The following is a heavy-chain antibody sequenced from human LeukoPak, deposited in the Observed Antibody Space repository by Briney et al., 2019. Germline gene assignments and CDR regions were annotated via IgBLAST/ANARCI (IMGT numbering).Heavy chain of an antibody. CDR2: ISYDGSKR. CDR3: ARDVISRQMITLGLGF. CDR1: GFTFNSYG. D-gene: IGHD1-20*01. Sequence: GGSLRLSCVTSGFTFNSYGFYWVRQAPGKGLEWVAVISYDGSKRYYADSVKGRFTISRDTSNKTAYLEMNSLRVDDTAVYYCARDVISRQMITLGLGFWGQGTLVTVSS. V-gene: IGHV3-30*03. J-gene: IGHJ4*02.